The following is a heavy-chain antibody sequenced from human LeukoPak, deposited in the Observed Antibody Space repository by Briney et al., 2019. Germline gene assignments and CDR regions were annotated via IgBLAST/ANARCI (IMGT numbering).Heavy chain of an antibody. CDR3: ARDQYYYDSSGYFRFDY. CDR1: GGSISSSNW. J-gene: IGHJ4*02. Sequence: SGTLSLTCAVSGGSISSSNWWSWVRQPPGKGLEWIGEIYHSGSTNYNPSLKSRVTISVDKSKNQFSLKLSSVTAADTAIYYCARDQYYYDSSGYFRFDYWGQGTLVTVSS. D-gene: IGHD3-22*01. CDR2: IYHSGST. V-gene: IGHV4-4*02.